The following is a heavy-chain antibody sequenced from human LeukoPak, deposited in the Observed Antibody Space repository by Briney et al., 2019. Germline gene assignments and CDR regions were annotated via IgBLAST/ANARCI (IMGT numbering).Heavy chain of an antibody. CDR2: IYHSGST. D-gene: IGHD3-10*02. Sequence: SGTLSLTCAVSGGSISSSNWWSWVRQPPGKGLEWIGQIYHSGSTNYNPSLKSRVAMSIDKSKNQFSLKLSSVTAADTAVYYCARLGTMSIGFDIWGQGTMVTVSS. V-gene: IGHV4-4*02. CDR1: GGSISSSNW. J-gene: IGHJ3*02. CDR3: ARLGTMSIGFDI.